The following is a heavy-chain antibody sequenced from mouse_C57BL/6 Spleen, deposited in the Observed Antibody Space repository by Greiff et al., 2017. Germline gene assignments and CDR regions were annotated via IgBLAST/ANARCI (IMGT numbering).Heavy chain of an antibody. J-gene: IGHJ4*01. CDR1: GYTFTSYT. V-gene: IGHV1-4*01. D-gene: IGHD3-3*01. Sequence: VKLMESGAELARPGASVKMSCKASGYTFTSYTMHWVKQRPGQGLEWIGYINPSSGYTKYNQKFKDKATLTADKSSSTAYMQLSSLTSEDSAVYYCARRGNSSRAMDDWGQRTSVTASS. CDR2: INPSSGYT. CDR3: ARRGNSSRAMDD.